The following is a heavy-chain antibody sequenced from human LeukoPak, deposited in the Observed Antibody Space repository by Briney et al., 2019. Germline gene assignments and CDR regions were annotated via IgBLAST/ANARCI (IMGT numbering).Heavy chain of an antibody. D-gene: IGHD1-1*01. Sequence: GGSLRLSCAASGFTFSSYWMHWVRQAPGKGLVWVSRINSDGSSTSYADSVKGRFTISRDNAKNTLYLQMNSLRAEDTAVYYCARGYRSTRGLQLYWGQGTLVTVSS. CDR2: INSDGSST. V-gene: IGHV3-74*01. CDR1: GFTFSSYW. J-gene: IGHJ4*02. CDR3: ARGYRSTRGLQLY.